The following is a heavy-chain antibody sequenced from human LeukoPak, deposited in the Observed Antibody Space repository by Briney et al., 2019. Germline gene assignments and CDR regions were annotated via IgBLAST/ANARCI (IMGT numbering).Heavy chain of an antibody. V-gene: IGHV3-33*01. J-gene: IGHJ3*02. D-gene: IGHD1-14*01. CDR2: FWYDGTDA. Sequence: PGRSLRLSCAASGFTASTYGMHWIRQAPGRGLEWVAFFWYDGTDAFYGDSVKGRFTITRDNSQNTLYLQMNSLRVEDTAVYYCARDGFTTSHAFDIWGQGTTVTVSP. CDR1: GFTASTYG. CDR3: ARDGFTTSHAFDI.